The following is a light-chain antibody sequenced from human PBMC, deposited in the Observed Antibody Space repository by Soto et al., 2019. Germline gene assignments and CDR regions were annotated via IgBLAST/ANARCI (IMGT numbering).Light chain of an antibody. CDR3: QQRSNWHPWT. J-gene: IGKJ1*01. Sequence: EIVLTQSPATLSWSPGERATLSCGGSQSVSSYLAWYQQKPGQAPRLLIYDASSRATGIPARFSGSGFGTDFTLTISSLEPEDSAVYYCQQRSNWHPWTFGHGTKVDIK. CDR2: DAS. CDR1: QSVSSY. V-gene: IGKV3-11*01.